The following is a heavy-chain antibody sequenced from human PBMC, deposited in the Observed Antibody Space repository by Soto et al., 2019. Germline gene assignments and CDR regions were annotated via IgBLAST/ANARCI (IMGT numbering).Heavy chain of an antibody. D-gene: IGHD3-3*01. V-gene: IGHV4-59*01. J-gene: IGHJ4*02. CDR1: GGSISSYY. Sequence: PSETLSLTCTVSGGSISSYYWSWIRQPPGKGLEWIGYIYYSGSTNYNPSLKSRVTISVDTSKNQFSLKLSSVTAADTAVYYCARVAPTYYDFWSGYYAFDYFDYWGQGTLVTVSS. CDR3: ARVAPTYYDFWSGYYAFDYFDY. CDR2: IYYSGST.